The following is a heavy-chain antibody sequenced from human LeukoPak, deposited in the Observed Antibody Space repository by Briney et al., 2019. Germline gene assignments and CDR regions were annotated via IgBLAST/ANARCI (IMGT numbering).Heavy chain of an antibody. Sequence: SETLSLTCTVSGGSISSGGYYWSWIRQHPGKGLEWIGYIYHSGSTYYNPSLKSRVTISVDPSKNQFSLKLSSVTAADTAVYYCARGNGYSNQNWFDPWGQGTLVTVSP. J-gene: IGHJ5*02. CDR3: ARGNGYSNQNWFDP. CDR1: GGSISSGGYY. V-gene: IGHV4-31*03. CDR2: IYHSGST. D-gene: IGHD4-11*01.